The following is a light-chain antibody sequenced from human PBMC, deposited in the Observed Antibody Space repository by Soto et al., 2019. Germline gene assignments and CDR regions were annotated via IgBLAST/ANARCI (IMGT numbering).Light chain of an antibody. CDR2: GAS. CDR1: QSVSNNY. J-gene: IGKJ1*01. V-gene: IGKV3-20*01. Sequence: IVLTKSTGTLSLSPGERATLSCRASQSVSNNYLAWYQQKPGQAPRLLIYGASNRATGIPDRFSGSGSGTDFTLTISRLEPEDFAVYYCQQYGSLGTFGQVSKVDIK. CDR3: QQYGSLGT.